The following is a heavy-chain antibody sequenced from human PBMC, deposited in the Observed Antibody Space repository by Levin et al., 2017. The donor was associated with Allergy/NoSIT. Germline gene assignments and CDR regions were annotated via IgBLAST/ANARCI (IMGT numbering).Heavy chain of an antibody. Sequence: GESLKISCAASGFTFSSYWMHWVRQAPGKGLVWVSRINSDGSSTSYADSVKGRFTISRDNAKNTLYLQMNSLRAEDTAVYYCARDRVETVAPPYYYYYYMDGWGKGTTVTVSS. D-gene: IGHD2-2*01. CDR3: ARDRVETVAPPYYYYYYMDG. J-gene: IGHJ6*03. V-gene: IGHV3-74*01. CDR2: INSDGSST. CDR1: GFTFSSYW.